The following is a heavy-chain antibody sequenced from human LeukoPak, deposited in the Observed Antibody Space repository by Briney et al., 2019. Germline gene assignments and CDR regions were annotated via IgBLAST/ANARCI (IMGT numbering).Heavy chain of an antibody. CDR2: INTYNGNT. CDR3: ARGPLHSSVDY. J-gene: IGHJ4*02. V-gene: IGHV1-18*01. Sequence: ASVKVSCKASGYTFTSYGISWVRQAPGQGLEWVGWINTYNGNTNNAQKLQFRVTMTTDTSTSKAYMELRSLRSDDTAVYYCARGPLHSSVDYWGQGTLVTVSS. CDR1: GYTFTSYG. D-gene: IGHD6-19*01.